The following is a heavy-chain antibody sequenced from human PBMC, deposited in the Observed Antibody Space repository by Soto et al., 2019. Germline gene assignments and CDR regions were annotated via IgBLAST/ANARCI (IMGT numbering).Heavy chain of an antibody. CDR1: GFTFSSNA. V-gene: IGHV3-23*01. J-gene: IGHJ4*02. Sequence: EVQLLESGGGLVQPGGSLRLSCAASGFTFSSNAMTWVRQAPGRGREWVSSISGRGVSTYYADSVKGRFTSSRDNSKNTLFLEMNALKTEDTDIYYFAIWPRNSENWYGPFDYWGQGTLVTVSS. CDR3: AIWPRNSENWYGPFDY. D-gene: IGHD1-1*01. CDR2: ISGRGVST.